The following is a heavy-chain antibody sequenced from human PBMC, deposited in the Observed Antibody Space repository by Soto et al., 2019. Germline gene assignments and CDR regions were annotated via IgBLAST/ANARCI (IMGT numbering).Heavy chain of an antibody. CDR2: ISNSGTYT. Sequence: GVLKISCAASGFSFSLYSMNWVRQAPGKGLQWVASISNSGTYTYYAESMKGRFTISRDNARNSLYLQIHSLRADDTTVYYCAKDDYDDPHWGQGTLVTVSS. CDR3: AKDDYDDPH. J-gene: IGHJ4*02. D-gene: IGHD3-22*01. V-gene: IGHV3-21*06. CDR1: GFSFSLYS.